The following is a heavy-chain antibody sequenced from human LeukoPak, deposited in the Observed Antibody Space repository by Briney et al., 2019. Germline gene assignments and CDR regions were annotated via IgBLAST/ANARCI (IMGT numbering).Heavy chain of an antibody. Sequence: ASVKVSCKASGYTFTSYGISWVRQAPGQGLEWMGWISAYNGNTNYAQKLQGRVTMTTDTSTSTAYMELRSLRSDDTAVYYCARGHSSSWYRSRYYFDYWGQGTLVTVSS. CDR2: ISAYNGNT. CDR3: ARGHSSSWYRSRYYFDY. V-gene: IGHV1-18*01. J-gene: IGHJ4*02. D-gene: IGHD6-13*01. CDR1: GYTFTSYG.